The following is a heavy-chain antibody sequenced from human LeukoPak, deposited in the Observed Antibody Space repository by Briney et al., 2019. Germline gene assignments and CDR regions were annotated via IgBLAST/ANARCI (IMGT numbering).Heavy chain of an antibody. CDR2: FSSSSSYI. CDR1: GFTASYNY. J-gene: IGHJ4*02. V-gene: IGHV3-21*01. D-gene: IGHD2-2*01. CDR3: ARDPVVSSSTSPYYFVY. Sequence: GGSLRLSCVASGFTASYNYINWVRQAPGKGLERVSSFSSSSSYIYYADSVKGRFTISRDNAKNSLYLQMNSLRAEDTAVYYCARDPVVSSSTSPYYFVYWGQGTLVTVSS.